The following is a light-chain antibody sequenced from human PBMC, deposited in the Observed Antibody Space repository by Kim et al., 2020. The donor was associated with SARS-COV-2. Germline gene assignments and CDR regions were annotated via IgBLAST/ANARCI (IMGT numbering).Light chain of an antibody. CDR1: VLGKKY. CDR2: KDS. CDR3: YSAADNNVV. V-gene: IGLV3-27*01. Sequence: VSPGQTARITGSGDVLGKKYARWFQQKPGQAPVLVIYKDSERPSGMPERFSGSSSGTTVTLTISGAQVEDEADYYCYSAADNNVVFGGGTQLTVL. J-gene: IGLJ2*01.